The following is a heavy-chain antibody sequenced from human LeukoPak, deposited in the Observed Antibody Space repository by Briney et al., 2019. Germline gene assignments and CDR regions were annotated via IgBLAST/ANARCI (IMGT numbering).Heavy chain of an antibody. CDR2: ISGSGGST. V-gene: IGHV3-23*01. Sequence: GGSLRLACAASGLIFSRYGMCWVRQAPVKGLEWVSAISGSGGSTYYADSVKGRFTISRDNSKNTLYLQMNSLRAEDTAVYYCARGGVDYWGQGTLVTVSS. CDR1: GLIFSRYG. CDR3: ARGGVDY. J-gene: IGHJ4*02.